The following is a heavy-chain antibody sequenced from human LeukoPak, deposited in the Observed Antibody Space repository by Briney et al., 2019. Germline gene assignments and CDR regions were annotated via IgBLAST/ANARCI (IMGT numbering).Heavy chain of an antibody. V-gene: IGHV3-23*01. CDR1: GFTFSSYA. CDR3: AKDGSSGWYGLKWYFDY. Sequence: GGSLRLSCAASGFTFSSYAMSWVRQVPGKGLEWVSAISGSGGSTYYADSVKGRFTISRDNSKNTLYLQMNSLRAEDTAVYYCAKDGSSGWYGLKWYFDYWGQGTLVTVSS. CDR2: ISGSGGST. D-gene: IGHD6-19*01. J-gene: IGHJ4*02.